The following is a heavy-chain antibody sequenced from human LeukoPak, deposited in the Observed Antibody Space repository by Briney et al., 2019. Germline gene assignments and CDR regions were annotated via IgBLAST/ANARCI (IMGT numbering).Heavy chain of an antibody. CDR3: AKDIPAGGARTFDI. CDR2: ISGDGGST. V-gene: IGHV3-43*02. CDR1: GFTFDDYA. Sequence: PGGSLRLSCAASGFTFDDYAMHWVRQAPGKGLEWVSLISGDGGSTYYADSVKGRFTISRDNSKNSLYLQMNSLRTEDTALSYCAKDIPAGGARTFDIWGQGTMVTVSS. D-gene: IGHD1-26*01. J-gene: IGHJ3*02.